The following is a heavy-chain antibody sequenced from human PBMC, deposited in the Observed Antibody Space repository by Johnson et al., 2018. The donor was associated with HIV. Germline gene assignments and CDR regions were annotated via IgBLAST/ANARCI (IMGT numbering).Heavy chain of an antibody. CDR3: ARDGTTGPSGDAYDI. J-gene: IGHJ3*02. CDR1: GFTFDDYG. D-gene: IGHD4-17*01. Sequence: EMQLVESGGGVVRPVGSLRLSCAASGFTFDDYGMNWVRQAPGKGLEWVSGINWNGDNTGYADSVKGRFTISRDNSKNTLYLQTNSLRAEDTAVYYCARDGTTGPSGDAYDIWGQGTMVAVSS. CDR2: INWNGDNT. V-gene: IGHV3-20*04.